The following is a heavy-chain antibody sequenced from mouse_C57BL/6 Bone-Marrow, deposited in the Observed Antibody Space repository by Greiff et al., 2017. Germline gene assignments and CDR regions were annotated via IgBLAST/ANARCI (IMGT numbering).Heavy chain of an antibody. Sequence: EVQLQQSGPELVKPGASVKMSCKASGYTFTDYNMNWVKQSHGKSLEWIGYINPNNGGTSYNQKFKGKATLTVNKSSSTAYMELRRLTSEDSAVYYCAREVYYGNYYWYFDVWGTGTTVTVSS. CDR3: AREVYYGNYYWYFDV. V-gene: IGHV1-22*01. D-gene: IGHD2-1*01. CDR2: INPNNGGT. J-gene: IGHJ1*03. CDR1: GYTFTDYN.